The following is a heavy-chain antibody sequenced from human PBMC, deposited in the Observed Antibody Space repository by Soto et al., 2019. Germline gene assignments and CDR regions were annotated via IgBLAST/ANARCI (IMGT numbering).Heavy chain of an antibody. CDR3: ARDPHYYGSGSLDY. J-gene: IGHJ4*02. CDR2: IIPILGIA. D-gene: IGHD3-10*01. CDR1: GGTFSSYT. V-gene: IGHV1-69*08. Sequence: QVQLVQSGAEVKKPGSSVKVSCKASGGTFSSYTISWVRQAPGQGLEWMGRIIPILGIANYAQKFQGRVTXXAXKXKSTAYMELSSLRSEDTAVYYCARDPHYYGSGSLDYWGQGTLVTVSS.